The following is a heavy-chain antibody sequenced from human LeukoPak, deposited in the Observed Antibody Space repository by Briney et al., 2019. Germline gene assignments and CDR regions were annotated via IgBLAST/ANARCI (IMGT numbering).Heavy chain of an antibody. D-gene: IGHD2-2*01. CDR1: GGCISRGGYY. J-gene: IGHJ3*02. CDR3: ARERSGFCSSTSCLSVAFDI. Sequence: SETLSLTCTISGGCISRGGYYWSWILQPPGKGLEWIGYIYHSGSTYYNPSLKSRVTISVDRSKNQFSLKLSSVTAADTAVYYCARERSGFCSSTSCLSVAFDIWGQGTMVTVSS. CDR2: IYHSGST. V-gene: IGHV4-30-2*01.